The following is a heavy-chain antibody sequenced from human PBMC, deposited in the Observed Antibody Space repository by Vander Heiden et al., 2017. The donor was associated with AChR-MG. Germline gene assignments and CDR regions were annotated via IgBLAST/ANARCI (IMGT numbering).Heavy chain of an antibody. CDR1: GFTPTKQG. J-gene: IGHJ4*02. D-gene: IGHD3-10*01. V-gene: IGHV3-30*03. Sequence: QVQLVEPGGGVVQPGRSLRLSCAASGFTPTKQGMQWVRQAPGKGREWVAIISYDGSNKYYSNSVKGRFTISRDNSKNTLYLQMNSLRAEDTAVYYCATLARGGSGSFYADYWGPGTLVTVSS. CDR2: ISYDGSNK. CDR3: ATLARGGSGSFYADY.